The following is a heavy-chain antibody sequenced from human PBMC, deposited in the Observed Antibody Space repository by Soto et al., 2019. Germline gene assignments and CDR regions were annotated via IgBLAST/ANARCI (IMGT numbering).Heavy chain of an antibody. Sequence: PVGSLRLSCAASGFTFSRYGMNWLRQAPGKGLEWVASISSSTGYVYYADSVKGRFSTSRDNAKNILYLEMYALRTEDTAVYYCARDPSEGRVGNWFESWGQGTLVTVSS. D-gene: IGHD2-2*01. V-gene: IGHV3-21*06. CDR2: ISSSTGYV. CDR3: ARDPSEGRVGNWFES. CDR1: GFTFSRYG. J-gene: IGHJ5*01.